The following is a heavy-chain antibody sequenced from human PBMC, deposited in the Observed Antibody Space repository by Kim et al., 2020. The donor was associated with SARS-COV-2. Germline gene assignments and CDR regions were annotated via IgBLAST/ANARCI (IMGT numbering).Heavy chain of an antibody. V-gene: IGHV4-31*03. J-gene: IGHJ6*02. CDR1: GGSISSGGYY. Sequence: SETLSLTCTVSGGSISSGGYYWSWIRQHPGKGLEWIGYIYYSGSTYYNPSLKSRVTISVDTSKNQFSLKLSSVTAADTAVYYCARVPPYYYGSGSYYSPLYYYYGMDVWGQGTTVTVSS. CDR2: IYYSGST. D-gene: IGHD3-10*01. CDR3: ARVPPYYYGSGSYYSPLYYYYGMDV.